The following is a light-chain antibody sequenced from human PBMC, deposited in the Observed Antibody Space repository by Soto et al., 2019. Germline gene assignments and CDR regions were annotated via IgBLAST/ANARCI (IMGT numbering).Light chain of an antibody. J-gene: IGKJ1*01. Sequence: VMTQSPATLSLSPGERATLSCRASQSVSSSYLAWYQQKPGQAPRLLIYGASSRATGIPDRFSGSGSGTEFTLTISSLQSEDSAVYYCQQYNNWWTFGQGTEVDNK. CDR1: QSVSSSY. V-gene: IGKV3D-15*01. CDR2: GAS. CDR3: QQYNNWWT.